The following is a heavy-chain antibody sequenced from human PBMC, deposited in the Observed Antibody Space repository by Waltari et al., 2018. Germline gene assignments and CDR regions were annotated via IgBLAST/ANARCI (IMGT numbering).Heavy chain of an antibody. Sequence: QVQLQESGPGLVKPSQTLSLTCTVSGGSISSGSYYWSWIRQPAGKGLEWIGYIYYSGSTYYNPSLKSRVTISVDTSKNQFSLKLSSVTAADTAVYYCARTPLGAAGIYWFDPWGQGTLVTVSS. V-gene: IGHV4-31*03. CDR3: ARTPLGAAGIYWFDP. D-gene: IGHD6-13*01. J-gene: IGHJ5*02. CDR1: GGSISSGSYY. CDR2: IYYSGST.